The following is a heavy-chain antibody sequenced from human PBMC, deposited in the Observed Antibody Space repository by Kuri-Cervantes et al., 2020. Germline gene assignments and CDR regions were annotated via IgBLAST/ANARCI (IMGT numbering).Heavy chain of an antibody. J-gene: IGHJ6*03. Sequence: SGSLTLTCTVSGGSVSSGSYYWSWIRPRPGKGLEWIGYGRYSGSTNYNPSLKSRITIPVDTSKNQFSLKLSSVTAADTAVYYCAREGDYGDYYMDVWGKGTTVTVSS. CDR3: AREGDYGDYYMDV. CDR2: GRYSGST. D-gene: IGHD4-17*01. CDR1: GGSVSSGSYY. V-gene: IGHV4-61*01.